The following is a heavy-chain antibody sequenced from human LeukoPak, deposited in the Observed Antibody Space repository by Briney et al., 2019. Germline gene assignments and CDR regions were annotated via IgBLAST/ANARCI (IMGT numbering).Heavy chain of an antibody. CDR1: GGSFSGCY. J-gene: IGHJ4*02. CDR2: INHSGST. V-gene: IGHV4-34*01. D-gene: IGHD1-1*01. Sequence: SETLSLTCAVYGGSFSGCYWSWIRQPPGKGLEWIGEINHSGSTNYNPSLKSRVTISVDKSKNQFSLKLSSVTAADTAVYYCARDHQLGFDYWGQGTLVTVSS. CDR3: ARDHQLGFDY.